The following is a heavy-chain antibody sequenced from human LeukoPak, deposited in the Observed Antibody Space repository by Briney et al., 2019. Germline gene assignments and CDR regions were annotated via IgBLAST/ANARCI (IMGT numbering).Heavy chain of an antibody. J-gene: IGHJ4*02. Sequence: GGSLRLSCAASGFTFSSYAMSWVRQAPGKGLEWVSAISGSGGSTYYADSVKGRFTISRDNSKNTLYLQMNSLRAEDTAVYYCAKARPRNYMSFGYYLDYWGQGTLVTVSS. CDR1: GFTFSSYA. CDR2: ISGSGGST. CDR3: AKARPRNYMSFGYYLDY. D-gene: IGHD1-7*01. V-gene: IGHV3-23*01.